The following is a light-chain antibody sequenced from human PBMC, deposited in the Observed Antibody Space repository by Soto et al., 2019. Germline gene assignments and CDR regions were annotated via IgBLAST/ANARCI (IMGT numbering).Light chain of an antibody. CDR2: GNS. V-gene: IGLV1-40*01. CDR3: QCYDSSLSAVV. CDR1: SSNIGAGYD. J-gene: IGLJ2*01. Sequence: QSVLTQPPSVSGAPGQRVTISCTGSSSNIGAGYDVHWYQQLPGTAPKVLIYGNSNRPSGVPDRFSGSKSGTSASLAITGLQAEDEADYYCQCYDSSLSAVVFGGGTKLTVL.